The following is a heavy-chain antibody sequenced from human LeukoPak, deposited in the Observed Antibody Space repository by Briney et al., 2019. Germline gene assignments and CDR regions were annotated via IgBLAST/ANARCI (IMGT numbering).Heavy chain of an antibody. V-gene: IGHV4-59*01. J-gene: IGHJ4*02. D-gene: IGHD6-19*01. CDR3: ARDSSGWGAFDY. CDR2: IYYSGCT. CDR1: GGSISSYY. Sequence: SETLSLTCTVSGGSISSYYWSWIRQPPGKGLEWIGYIYYSGCTNYNPSLKSRVTISVDTSKNQFTLKLSSVTAADTAVYYCARDSSGWGAFDYWGQGTLVTVSS.